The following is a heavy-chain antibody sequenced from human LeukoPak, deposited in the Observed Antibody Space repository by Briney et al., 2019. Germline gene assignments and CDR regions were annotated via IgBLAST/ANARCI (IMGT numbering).Heavy chain of an antibody. J-gene: IGHJ4*02. V-gene: IGHV4-61*02. Sequence: SETLSLTCTVSGGSISSGSYYWSWIRQPAGKGLEWIGRIYTSGSTNYNPSLKSRVTISVDTSKNQFSLKLSSVTAADTAAYYCARMARYYFDYWGQGTLVTVSS. CDR1: GGSISSGSYY. CDR3: ARMARYYFDY. D-gene: IGHD5-24*01. CDR2: IYTSGST.